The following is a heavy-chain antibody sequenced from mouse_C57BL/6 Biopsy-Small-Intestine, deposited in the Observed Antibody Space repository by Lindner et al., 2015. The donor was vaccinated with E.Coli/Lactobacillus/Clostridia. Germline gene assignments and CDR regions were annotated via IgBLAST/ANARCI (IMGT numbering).Heavy chain of an antibody. CDR1: GFTFSSYS. CDR2: ISSGGANT. Sequence: VQLQESGRGLVKPGGSLKLSCAASGFTFSSYSMSWVRQTPEKRLEWVAYISSGGANTYYPDSVKGRFTISIDNARNTLYLQMNSLRSEDTAMYYCARQGLYDGSLFDYWGQGTTLTVSS. J-gene: IGHJ2*01. D-gene: IGHD2-1*01. CDR3: ARQGLYDGSLFDY. V-gene: IGHV5-9-3*01.